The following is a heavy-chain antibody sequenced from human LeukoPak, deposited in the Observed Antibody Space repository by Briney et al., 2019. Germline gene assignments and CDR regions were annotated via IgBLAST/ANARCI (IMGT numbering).Heavy chain of an antibody. V-gene: IGHV3-23*01. CDR1: GFTFSSYA. J-gene: IGHJ4*02. CDR2: ISGSGGNT. D-gene: IGHD4-17*01. CDR3: AKLRCGDYEFHFDY. Sequence: GGSLRFSCAASGFTFSSYAMSWVRQAPGKGLEWVSAISGSGGNTYYADSVKGRFTISRDNSKNPLYLQMNSLRAEDTAVYYCAKLRCGDYEFHFDYWGQGTLVTVSS.